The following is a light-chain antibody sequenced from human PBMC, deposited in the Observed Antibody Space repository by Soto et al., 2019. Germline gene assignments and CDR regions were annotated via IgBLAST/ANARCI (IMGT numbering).Light chain of an antibody. CDR2: DAS. CDR3: QHYDIWPNP. V-gene: IGKV3-15*01. Sequence: EIRVSMSPAAVSVSLGDRVNLSCLARQRVSSYLAWYQQKPGQAPRLLIYDASTRASGIPSRFSGSGSGTEFTLTISSLQSEDFAVYYCQHYDIWPNPFGQGTKVAIK. CDR1: QRVSSY. J-gene: IGKJ1*01.